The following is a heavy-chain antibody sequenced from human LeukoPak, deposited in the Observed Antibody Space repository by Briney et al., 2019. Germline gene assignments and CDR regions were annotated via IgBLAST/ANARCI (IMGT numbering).Heavy chain of an antibody. J-gene: IGHJ3*02. D-gene: IGHD3-10*01. CDR3: ARQMVRGVDDAFDI. CDR2: IYYSGST. Sequence: KPSETLSLTCTVSGGSISSYYWSWIRQPPGKGLEWIGYIYYSGSTNYNPSLKSRVTISVDTSKNQFSLKLSSVTAADTAVYYCARQMVRGVDDAFDIWGQGTMVTVSS. CDR1: GGSISSYY. V-gene: IGHV4-59*08.